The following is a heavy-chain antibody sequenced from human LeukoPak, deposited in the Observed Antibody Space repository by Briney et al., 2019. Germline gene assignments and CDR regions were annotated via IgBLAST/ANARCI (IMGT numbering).Heavy chain of an antibody. CDR1: AFSVSSNY. Sequence: GGSLRLSCVASAFSVSSNYMCWVRQAPGKGLEWVSVIYTGGTTYYADSVKGRFTISRDKSKNTVYLQMNSLSAEDTAIYYCARVASTSPYFYGMDVWGQGTTVTVS. CDR3: ARVASTSPYFYGMDV. V-gene: IGHV3-53*01. J-gene: IGHJ6*02. CDR2: IYTGGTT.